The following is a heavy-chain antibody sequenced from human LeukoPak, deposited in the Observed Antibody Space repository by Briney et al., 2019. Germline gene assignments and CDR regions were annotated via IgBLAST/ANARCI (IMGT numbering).Heavy chain of an antibody. V-gene: IGHV3-69-1*01. CDR1: GFTLSDYN. CDR3: ARGLHITLSGWYFDL. Sequence: GGSLSLSCVDSGFTLSDYNMQWVRQAPGKGVEWISYISGSSTIYYSESVRGGFDISREKTRNSLYLQMNSLRAEDTAVYYCARGLHITLSGWYFDLWGRGTLVTVSS. J-gene: IGHJ2*01. CDR2: ISGSSTI. D-gene: IGHD2-21*01.